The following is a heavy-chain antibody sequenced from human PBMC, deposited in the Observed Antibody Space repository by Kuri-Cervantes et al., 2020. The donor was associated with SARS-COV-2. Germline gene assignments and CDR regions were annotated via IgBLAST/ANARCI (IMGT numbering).Heavy chain of an antibody. CDR3: ARQGGYSSSSLDY. Sequence: SETLSLTCAVSGYSISSGYYWGWIRQPPGKGLEWIGSIYHSGSTYYNPSLKSRVTISVDTSKNQFSLKLSSLTAADTAVYYCARQGGYSSSSLDYWGQGTLVTVSS. CDR1: GYSISSGYY. V-gene: IGHV4-38-2*01. J-gene: IGHJ4*02. D-gene: IGHD6-6*01. CDR2: IYHSGST.